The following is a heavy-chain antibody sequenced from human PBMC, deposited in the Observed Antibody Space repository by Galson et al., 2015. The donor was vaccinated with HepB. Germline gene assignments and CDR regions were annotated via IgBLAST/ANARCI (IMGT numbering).Heavy chain of an antibody. CDR1: GYTFTTHA. D-gene: IGHD6-19*01. CDR2: IHVGNGNT. CDR3: ARIAVAGTFIDY. J-gene: IGHJ4*02. Sequence: SVKVSCKASGYTFTTHAMHWVRQAPGQRLEWMGWIHVGNGNTKYSQKFQGRLSTTRDTSASTVYMELSSLTSEDTAVYYCARIAVAGTFIDYWGQGTLVTVSS. V-gene: IGHV1-3*01.